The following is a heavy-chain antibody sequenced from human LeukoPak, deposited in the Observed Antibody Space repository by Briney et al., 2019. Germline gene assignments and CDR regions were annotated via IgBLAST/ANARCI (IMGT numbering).Heavy chain of an antibody. J-gene: IGHJ6*02. CDR2: ITGSSNYI. V-gene: IGHV3-21*01. Sequence: TGGSLRLSCAASGFSFSNYRMNWVRQAPGKGLEWASFITGSSNYIYYADSVKGRFTISRDNAKNSLYLQMNSLRAEDTAVYYCARRVVVVATDSYYGMDVWGQGTTVTVSS. CDR3: ARRVVVVATDSYYGMDV. CDR1: GFSFSNYR. D-gene: IGHD2-15*01.